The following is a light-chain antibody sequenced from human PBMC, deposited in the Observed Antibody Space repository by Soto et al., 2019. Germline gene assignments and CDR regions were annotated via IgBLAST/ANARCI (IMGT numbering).Light chain of an antibody. CDR1: SSDVGSYNY. Sequence: QSVLTQPRSVSGSPGQSVTISCTGTSSDVGSYNYVSWYQQHPGKAPKLIIYDVYKRPSGVPDRFSGSKSGNTASLTISGLQAEDEADYYCCSYAGSYTYVFGTGTKLTVL. CDR3: CSYAGSYTYV. V-gene: IGLV2-11*01. J-gene: IGLJ1*01. CDR2: DVY.